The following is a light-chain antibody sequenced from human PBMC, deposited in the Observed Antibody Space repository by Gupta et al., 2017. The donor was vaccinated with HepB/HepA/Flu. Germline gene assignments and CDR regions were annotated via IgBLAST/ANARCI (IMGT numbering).Light chain of an antibody. CDR2: QNN. Sequence: SYELTQPPSVSVSPGQTASISCSGDRLGNKYAAWYQQKPGQSPFLVIYQNNKRPSGIPERFSGSSSGSTATLTISGTQTLDEAEYFCQAWDTSIAVFGGGTRLTVL. CDR3: QAWDTSIAV. CDR1: RLGNKY. J-gene: IGLJ2*01. V-gene: IGLV3-1*01.